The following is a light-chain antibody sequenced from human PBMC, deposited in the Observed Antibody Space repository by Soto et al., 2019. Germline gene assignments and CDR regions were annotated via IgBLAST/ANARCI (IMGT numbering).Light chain of an antibody. CDR2: GAS. V-gene: IGKV3-15*01. CDR1: QSVSSN. CDR3: QQYDNWPLT. Sequence: EIVMTQSPATLPVSPGERATLSCRASQSVSSNLAWYQQKPGQAHRFLIYGASTRATGIPARFSGSGSGTEFTLTISSLQFEDFAVYYCQQYDNWPLTFGGGTKVEIK. J-gene: IGKJ4*01.